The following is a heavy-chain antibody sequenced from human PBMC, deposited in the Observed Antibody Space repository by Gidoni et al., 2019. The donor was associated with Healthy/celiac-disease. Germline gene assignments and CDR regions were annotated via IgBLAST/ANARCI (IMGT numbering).Heavy chain of an antibody. D-gene: IGHD6-13*01. CDR3: ARQGGSGYSSSWYWFDP. Sequence: QVQLVQSGAEVQKPAASLKVSCKASGYTFTSYYMNWVRQAPGQGLEWMGIINHSGGSTSYEQKFQGRVTMTRDTSTSTVYMELSSLRSEDTAVYYCARQGGSGYSSSWYWFDPWGQGTLVTVSS. V-gene: IGHV1-46*03. J-gene: IGHJ5*02. CDR2: INHSGGST. CDR1: GYTFTSYY.